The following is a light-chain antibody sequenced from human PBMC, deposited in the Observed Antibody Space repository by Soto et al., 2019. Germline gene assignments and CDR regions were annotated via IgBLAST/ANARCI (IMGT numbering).Light chain of an antibody. CDR2: GVS. V-gene: IGKV3-20*01. Sequence: EIVVTQSPGTLSLSPGERATLSCRASQSVSSRHLAWYQQKPGQAPRLLISGVSNRATGTPDRFSGSGSGTDFTLTISSLEPEDFAVFYCHQYGISPPTFGPGTKVDIK. CDR3: HQYGISPPT. CDR1: QSVSSRH. J-gene: IGKJ1*01.